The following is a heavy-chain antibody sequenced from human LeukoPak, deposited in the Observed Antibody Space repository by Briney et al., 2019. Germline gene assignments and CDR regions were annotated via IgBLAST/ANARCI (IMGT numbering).Heavy chain of an antibody. CDR1: GFTFSSYA. Sequence: GGSLRLSCAASGFTFSSYAMHWVRQAPGKGLEWEAFIRYDGSNKYYAASVKGRFTISRDNSKNTLYLQMNSLRAEDTAVYYCAKDDSGSYLEYFQHWGQGTLVTVSS. CDR2: IRYDGSNK. CDR3: AKDDSGSYLEYFQH. D-gene: IGHD1-26*01. J-gene: IGHJ1*01. V-gene: IGHV3-30*02.